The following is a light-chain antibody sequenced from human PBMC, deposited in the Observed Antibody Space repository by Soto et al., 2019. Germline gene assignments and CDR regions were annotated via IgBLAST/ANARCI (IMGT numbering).Light chain of an antibody. CDR3: QQYGIYPLT. CDR1: QKINTW. Sequence: IQMTQSPSTLSASVGDRVTITCRASQKINTWVAWYQQRPGKAPQLLIYEASSLEPGVPSRFGGSGSGTDFTLTISSLQPDDFATDYRQQYGIYPLTFGGGTHVE. V-gene: IGKV1-5*03. CDR2: EAS. J-gene: IGKJ4*01.